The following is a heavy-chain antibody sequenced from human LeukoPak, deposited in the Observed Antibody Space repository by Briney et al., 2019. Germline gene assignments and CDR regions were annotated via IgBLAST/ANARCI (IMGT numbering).Heavy chain of an antibody. J-gene: IGHJ6*02. V-gene: IGHV3-33*06. CDR3: SKGCCTGAICFAYNYYAMDV. CDR2: IWYDGSDK. D-gene: IGHD2-8*02. Sequence: GWSLRLSCAASGFTFNTYGMNWVRQAPGKGLEWVAIIWYDGSDKYYAESVKGRFTISRDNSKNTLYLQVNSLRAEAKAVYNASKGCCTGAICFAYNYYAMDVWGQGTTVTVSS. CDR1: GFTFNTYG.